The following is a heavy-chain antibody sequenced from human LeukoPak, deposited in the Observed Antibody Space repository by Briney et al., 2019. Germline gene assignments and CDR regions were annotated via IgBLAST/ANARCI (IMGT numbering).Heavy chain of an antibody. D-gene: IGHD2-2*01. Sequence: GGPEKIFCKAFCLTFTTSGISWVRQVPGQGREWMGWVRALNGNTNYAQKLQGRVTMTTDTSTSTAYMELRSLRSDDTAVYYCAREERYCSSTSCYEGWFDYWGQGTLVTVSS. V-gene: IGHV1-18*01. J-gene: IGHJ4*02. CDR2: VRALNGNT. CDR1: CLTFTTSG. CDR3: AREERYCSSTSCYEGWFDY.